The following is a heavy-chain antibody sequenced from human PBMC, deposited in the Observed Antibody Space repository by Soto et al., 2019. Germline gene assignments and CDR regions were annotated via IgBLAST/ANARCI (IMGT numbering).Heavy chain of an antibody. Sequence: PSETLSLTCTVSGGSISSGGYYWSWIRQHPGKGLEWIGYIYYSGSTYYNPSLKSRVTISVDTSKNQFSLKLSSVTAADTAVYYCARLTLDYIYNWFDPWGQGTLVTVSS. V-gene: IGHV4-31*03. CDR3: ARLTLDYIYNWFDP. J-gene: IGHJ5*02. CDR2: IYYSGST. D-gene: IGHD4-4*01. CDR1: GGSISSGGYY.